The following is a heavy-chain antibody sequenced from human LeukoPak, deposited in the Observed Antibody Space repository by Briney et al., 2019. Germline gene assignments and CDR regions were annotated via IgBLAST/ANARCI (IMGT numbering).Heavy chain of an antibody. Sequence: SETLSLTCIVSGGSISSSSYYWGWIRQPPGKGLEWIGSIYYSGSTYYNPSLKSRVTISVDTSKNQFSLKLSSVTAADTAVYYCARLSSGTFIIAWGQGTLVTVSS. CDR2: IYYSGST. D-gene: IGHD6-13*01. J-gene: IGHJ5*02. V-gene: IGHV4-39*01. CDR3: ARLSSGTFIIA. CDR1: GGSISSSSYY.